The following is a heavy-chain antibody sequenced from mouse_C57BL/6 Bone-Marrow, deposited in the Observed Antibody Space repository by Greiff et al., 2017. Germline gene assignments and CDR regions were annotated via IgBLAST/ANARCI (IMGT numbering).Heavy chain of an antibody. D-gene: IGHD4-1*01. CDR1: GFTFSSYG. V-gene: IGHV5-6*01. CDR3: ARHEELGRLAY. CDR2: ISSGGSYT. Sequence: EVQGVESGGDLVKPGGSLKLSCAASGFTFSSYGMSWVRQTPDKRLEWVATISSGGSYTYYPDSVKGRFTISRDNAKNTLYLQMSSLKSEDTAMYYCARHEELGRLAYWGQGTLVTVSA. J-gene: IGHJ3*01.